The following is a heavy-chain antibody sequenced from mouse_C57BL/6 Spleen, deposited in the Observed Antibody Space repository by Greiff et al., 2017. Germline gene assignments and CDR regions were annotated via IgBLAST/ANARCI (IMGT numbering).Heavy chain of an antibody. J-gene: IGHJ1*03. CDR2: INPSSGYT. D-gene: IGHD2-3*01. CDR3: AREGLLLFFDV. CDR1: GFTFTSYW. Sequence: QVQLQQSGAELAKPGASVKLSCTASGFTFTSYWMHWVKQRPGQGLEWIGYINPSSGYTKYNQKFKDKATLTADKSSSTAYMQLSSLTYEDSAVYYCAREGLLLFFDVWGTGTTVTVSS. V-gene: IGHV1-7*01.